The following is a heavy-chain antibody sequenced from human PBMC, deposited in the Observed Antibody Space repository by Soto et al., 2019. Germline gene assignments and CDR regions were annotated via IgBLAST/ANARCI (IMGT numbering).Heavy chain of an antibody. CDR1: GYTFTTYV. CDR3: AREVVRGVQFDY. V-gene: IGHV1-3*01. CDR2: INADNGIT. D-gene: IGHD3-10*01. Sequence: QVQLVQSGAEVKKPGASVKVSCKTSGYTFTTYVVHWVRQAPGQRLEWMAWINADNGITKSSQECRDRXXVXRVXSASTVYMEMSSLRSEDTAMYYCAREVVRGVQFDYWGQGTLVTVSS. J-gene: IGHJ4*02.